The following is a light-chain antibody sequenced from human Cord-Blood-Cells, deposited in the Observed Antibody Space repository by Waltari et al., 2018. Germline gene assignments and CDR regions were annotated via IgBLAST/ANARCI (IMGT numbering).Light chain of an antibody. CDR1: SSHVGGYNY. CDR2: DVS. CDR3: SSYTSSSTYV. J-gene: IGLJ1*01. V-gene: IGLV2-14*01. Sequence: QSALTQPASVSGSPGQSITISCTGTSSHVGGYNYVSRYQQHPGKAPKLMIYDVSNRPPGVSNRFSGSKSGNTASLTISGLQAEDEADYYCSSYTSSSTYVFGTGTKVTVL.